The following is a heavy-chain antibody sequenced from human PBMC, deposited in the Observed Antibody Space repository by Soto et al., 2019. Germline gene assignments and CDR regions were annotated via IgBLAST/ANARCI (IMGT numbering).Heavy chain of an antibody. V-gene: IGHV3-48*01. CDR1: GFTFSSYS. D-gene: IGHD2-21*01. J-gene: IGHJ1*01. CDR2: ISSSSSTI. Sequence: QAVGSLRLSCAASGFTFSSYSMNWVRQAPGKGLEWVSYISSSSSTIYYADSVKGRFTISRDNAKNSLYLQMNGLRVDDTALYYCENGPWGVVSGGTIHLLHWGEGTLVTVSS. CDR3: ENGPWGVVSGGTIHLLH.